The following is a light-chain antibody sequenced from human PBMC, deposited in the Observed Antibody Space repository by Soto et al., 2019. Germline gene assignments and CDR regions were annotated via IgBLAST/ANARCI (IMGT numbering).Light chain of an antibody. Sequence: DIQMTQSPSSLSASVGDRVTITCRASQSISSYLNWYQQKPGKAPNLLISAASSLQSGVPSRFSGSGSGTEFTLTIGSLQPDDFANYYCQQYDTYFRYTFGQVTKLDIK. V-gene: IGKV1-39*01. CDR3: QQYDTYFRYT. CDR1: QSISSY. J-gene: IGKJ2*01. CDR2: AAS.